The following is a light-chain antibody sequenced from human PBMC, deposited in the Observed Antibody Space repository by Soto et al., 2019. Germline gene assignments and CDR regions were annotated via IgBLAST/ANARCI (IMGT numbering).Light chain of an antibody. CDR2: DVS. CDR1: SSDVGGYNY. Sequence: QSVLTQPASVSGSPGQSITISCTATSSDVGGYNYVSWYQQHPGKAPKLMIYDVSNRPSGVSNRFSGSKSGNTASLTISGLQAEDEADYYCSSYTSSSTLFYVFGTGTKVTVL. J-gene: IGLJ1*01. V-gene: IGLV2-14*01. CDR3: SSYTSSSTLFYV.